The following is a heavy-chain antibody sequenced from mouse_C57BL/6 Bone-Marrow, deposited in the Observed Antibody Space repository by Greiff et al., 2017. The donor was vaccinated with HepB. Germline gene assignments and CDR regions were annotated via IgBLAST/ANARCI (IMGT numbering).Heavy chain of an antibody. CDR1: GFTFSSYA. CDR2: ISSGGDYI. D-gene: IGHD1-1*01. J-gene: IGHJ2*01. Sequence: EVQLQESGEGLVKPGGSLKLSCAASGFTFSSYAMSWVRQTPEKRLEWVAYISSGGDYIYYADTVKGRFTISRDNARNTLYLQMSSLKSEDTAMYYCTRKLGYYGSSSYYFDYWGQGTTLTVSS. CDR3: TRKLGYYGSSSYYFDY. V-gene: IGHV5-9-1*02.